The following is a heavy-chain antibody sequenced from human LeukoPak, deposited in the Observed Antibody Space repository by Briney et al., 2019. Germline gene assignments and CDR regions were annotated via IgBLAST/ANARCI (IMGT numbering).Heavy chain of an antibody. V-gene: IGHV3-30*18. Sequence: GTSLRLSCAASGFTFSGYDMHWVRQAPGKGLEWVAVISYDGSNKYYADSVKGRFTIFRDNSQNTLYLQMNSLRAEDTAVYYCAKGFSGFLEWLPDSWGQGTLVTVSS. D-gene: IGHD3-3*01. CDR3: AKGFSGFLEWLPDS. J-gene: IGHJ5*01. CDR1: GFTFSGYD. CDR2: ISYDGSNK.